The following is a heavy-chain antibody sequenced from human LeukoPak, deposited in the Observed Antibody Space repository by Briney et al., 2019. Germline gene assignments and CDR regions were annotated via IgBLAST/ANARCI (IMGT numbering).Heavy chain of an antibody. CDR2: IYYSGGNT. Sequence: GGSLRLSCAASGFTFSTYAMSWVRQAPGKGLEWVSTIYYSGGNTYSADSVKGRFTISRDNAKNTLCLQLNSLRAEDTAVYYCAKDQGQAVVPRRFDYWGQGTLVTVSS. J-gene: IGHJ4*02. CDR3: AKDQGQAVVPRRFDY. CDR1: GFTFSTYA. V-gene: IGHV3-23*01. D-gene: IGHD2-15*01.